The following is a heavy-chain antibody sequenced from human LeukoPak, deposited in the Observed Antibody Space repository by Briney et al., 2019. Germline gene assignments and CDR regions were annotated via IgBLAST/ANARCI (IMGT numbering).Heavy chain of an antibody. D-gene: IGHD6-13*01. Sequence: SETLSLTCAVSGVSISSYYWTWIRQPAGRGLEWIGLIYTSGTTNYNPSVKSRVTMSVDTSKNQFSLKLNSVTAADTAVYYCARKAASNWYFDLWGRGTLVTVSS. V-gene: IGHV4-4*07. J-gene: IGHJ2*01. CDR2: IYTSGTT. CDR1: GVSISSYY. CDR3: ARKAASNWYFDL.